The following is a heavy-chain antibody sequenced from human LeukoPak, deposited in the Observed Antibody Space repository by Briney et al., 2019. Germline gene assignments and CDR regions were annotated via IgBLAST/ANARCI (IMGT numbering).Heavy chain of an antibody. CDR3: AVRLRSTYYYGMDV. Sequence: SETLSLTCTVSGASISSYYWTWIRQPPGKGLGWIGYIYYSGITTYNPSLKSRVTISAATSKNQFCLKLTSVTAADTAVYYCAVRLRSTYYYGMDVWGQRTPVTVS. CDR2: IYYSGIT. D-gene: IGHD2-2*01. V-gene: IGHV4-59*01. J-gene: IGHJ6*02. CDR1: GASISSYY.